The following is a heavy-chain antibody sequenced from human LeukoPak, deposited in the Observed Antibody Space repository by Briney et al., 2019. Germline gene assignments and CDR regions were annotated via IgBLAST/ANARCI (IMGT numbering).Heavy chain of an antibody. Sequence: SVKVSCKASGGTFSSYAISWVRQAPGQGLEWMGGIIPIFGTANYAQKFQGRVTITADESTSTAYMELSSLRSEDTAVYYCAREFTNRIAAAGSYYYYGMDIWGQGTTVTVSS. J-gene: IGHJ6*02. D-gene: IGHD6-13*01. CDR2: IIPIFGTA. CDR3: AREFTNRIAAAGSYYYYGMDI. V-gene: IGHV1-69*13. CDR1: GGTFSSYA.